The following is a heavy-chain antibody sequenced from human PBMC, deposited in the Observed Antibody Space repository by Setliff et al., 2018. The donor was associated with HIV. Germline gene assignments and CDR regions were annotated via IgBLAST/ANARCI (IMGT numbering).Heavy chain of an antibody. D-gene: IGHD4-17*01. CDR3: ARGQTSVTLQFDH. CDR2: IKQDGSKA. J-gene: IGHJ4*02. V-gene: IGHV3-7*02. CDR1: GFTFSSYW. Sequence: GGSLRLSCAASGFTFSSYWMSWVRQAPGKGLEWVADIKQDGSKAYYVDSVKGRFTISRDNAKNSLFLQMNSLRAEDTAVYYCARGQTSVTLQFDHWGQGTLVTVSS.